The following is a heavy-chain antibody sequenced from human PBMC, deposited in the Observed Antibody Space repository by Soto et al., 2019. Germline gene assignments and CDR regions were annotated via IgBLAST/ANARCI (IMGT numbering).Heavy chain of an antibody. Sequence: PSETLSLTCTVSGGSISSSSYYWGWIRQPPGKGLEWIGSMYYSGSTYYNLPLKSRVTISVDTSKNQFSLKLSSVTAADTAVYYCASSSNTDWFAPWGQGTLVTVSS. V-gene: IGHV4-39*01. CDR1: GGSISSSSYY. CDR3: ASSSNTDWFAP. J-gene: IGHJ5*02. CDR2: MYYSGST. D-gene: IGHD2-8*01.